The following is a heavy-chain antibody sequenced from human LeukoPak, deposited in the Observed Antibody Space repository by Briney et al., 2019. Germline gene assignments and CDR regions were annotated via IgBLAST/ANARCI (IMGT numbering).Heavy chain of an antibody. CDR1: GFTFSSYS. Sequence: KSGGPLRRSCAASGFTFSSYSMNWVRQAPGKGLEWVSSISSSSSYIYYADSVKGRFTISRDNAKNSLYLQMNSLRAEDTAVYYCATVGDDAFDIWGQGTMVTVSS. V-gene: IGHV3-21*01. J-gene: IGHJ3*02. D-gene: IGHD3-16*01. CDR3: ATVGDDAFDI. CDR2: ISSSSSYI.